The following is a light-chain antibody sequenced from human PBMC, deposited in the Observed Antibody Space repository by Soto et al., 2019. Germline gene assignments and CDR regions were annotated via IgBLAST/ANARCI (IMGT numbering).Light chain of an antibody. CDR2: AAS. V-gene: IGKV1-39*01. CDR3: QQSYSTLMYT. J-gene: IGKJ2*01. Sequence: DIPMTQSPSSLSASVGDRVTITCRASQSISSYLNWYQQKPGKAPKLLIYAASSLQSGVPSRFGGSGSGTDFTLTISSLQPEDFATYYCQQSYSTLMYTFGQGTKLEIK. CDR1: QSISSY.